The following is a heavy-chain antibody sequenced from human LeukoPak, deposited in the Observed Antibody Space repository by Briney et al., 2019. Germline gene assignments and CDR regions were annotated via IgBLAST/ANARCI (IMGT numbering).Heavy chain of an antibody. D-gene: IGHD5-18*01. V-gene: IGHV3-15*01. CDR1: GFPFSNAC. Sequence: GGSLRLSCAASGFPFSNACMTWVRQAPGKGLEWVGHIKSKTDGETTDFAAPVKGRFTISRDDSKNTLFLQMNSLKTEDTAVYYCTTGTWIQLWLPDYWGQGTLVTVSS. J-gene: IGHJ4*02. CDR3: TTGTWIQLWLPDY. CDR2: IKSKTDGETT.